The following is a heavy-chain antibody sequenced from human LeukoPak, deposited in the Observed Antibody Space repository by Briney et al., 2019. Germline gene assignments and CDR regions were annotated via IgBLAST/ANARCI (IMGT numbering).Heavy chain of an antibody. CDR3: ARAMTTVTTGSY. V-gene: IGHV1-2*02. CDR2: INPNSGGT. D-gene: IGHD4-11*01. CDR1: GYTFTGYY. J-gene: IGHJ4*02. Sequence: GASVKVSCKASGYTFTGYYMHWVRQAPGQGLEWMGWINPNSGGTNYAQKFQGRVTMTRDTSISTAYMELSGLRSDDTAVYYCARAMTTVTTGSYWGQGTLVTVSS.